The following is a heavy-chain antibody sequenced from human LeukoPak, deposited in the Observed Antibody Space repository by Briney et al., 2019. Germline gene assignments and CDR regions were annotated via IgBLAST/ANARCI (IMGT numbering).Heavy chain of an antibody. CDR3: AKDLVIAAVGTVGY. D-gene: IGHD6-13*01. V-gene: IGHV3-23*01. CDR2: ISGSGGRT. J-gene: IGHJ4*02. Sequence: GGSLRLSCAASGFTFSSYAMSWVRQAPGKGLEWVSGISGSGGRTYYADSVKGRFTISRDNSKNTLYLQMNSLRAEDTAVYYCAKDLVIAAVGTVGYWGQGTLVTVSS. CDR1: GFTFSSYA.